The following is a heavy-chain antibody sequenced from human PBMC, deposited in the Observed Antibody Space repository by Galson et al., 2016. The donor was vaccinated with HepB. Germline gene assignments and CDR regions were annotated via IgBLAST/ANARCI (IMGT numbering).Heavy chain of an antibody. V-gene: IGHV3-33*01. CDR2: IWIDETNK. J-gene: IGHJ3*02. D-gene: IGHD6-19*01. Sequence: SLRLSCAASQFTFSNHAMHWVRQAPGKGLEWVAVIWIDETNKFYADSLRGRFTISRDNSKNTLYLQMNSLRTEDTAVYYCARGLLSSGSAFDIWGQGTMVTVSS. CDR1: QFTFSNHA. CDR3: ARGLLSSGSAFDI.